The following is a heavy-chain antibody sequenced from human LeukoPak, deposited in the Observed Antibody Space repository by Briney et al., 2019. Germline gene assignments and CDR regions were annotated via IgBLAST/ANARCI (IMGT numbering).Heavy chain of an antibody. D-gene: IGHD5-18*01. Sequence: GASLRLSCAASGFTFSNYGMSWVRQAPGKGLEWVSAISGNGVWTYYADSLKGRFTISRDNSKNTLHLQMNSLRAEDTAVYYCAKGFRYSYAYTYWYFDLWGRGTLVTVSP. V-gene: IGHV3-23*01. J-gene: IGHJ2*01. CDR1: GFTFSNYG. CDR2: ISGNGVWT. CDR3: AKGFRYSYAYTYWYFDL.